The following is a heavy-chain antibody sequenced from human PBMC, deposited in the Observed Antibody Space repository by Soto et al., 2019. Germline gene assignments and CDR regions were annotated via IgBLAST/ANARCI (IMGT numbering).Heavy chain of an antibody. J-gene: IGHJ4*02. CDR2: ISYDGSNK. Sequence: PGGSLRLSCAASGFTFSSYAMHWVRQAPGKGLEWVAVISYDGSNKYYADSVKGRFTISRDNSKNTLYLQMNSLRAEDTAVYYCARDMVYCSGGSCSYYFDDWGQGTLVTSPQ. CDR1: GFTFSSYA. V-gene: IGHV3-30-3*01. D-gene: IGHD2-15*01. CDR3: ARDMVYCSGGSCSYYFDD.